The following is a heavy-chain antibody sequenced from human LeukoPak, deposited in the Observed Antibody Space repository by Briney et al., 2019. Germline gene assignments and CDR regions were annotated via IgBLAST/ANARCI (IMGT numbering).Heavy chain of an antibody. Sequence: ASVKVSCKASGYTFTINHIHWVRQAPGQGLEWMGVINPSGDSTTYAQNYQGRVTMTRDTSTSTVYMELRSLRSEDTAIYYCAKLATSDTGETYWGQGTLVTVSS. D-gene: IGHD3-16*01. CDR3: AKLATSDTGETY. CDR1: GYTFTINH. J-gene: IGHJ4*02. CDR2: INPSGDST. V-gene: IGHV1-46*01.